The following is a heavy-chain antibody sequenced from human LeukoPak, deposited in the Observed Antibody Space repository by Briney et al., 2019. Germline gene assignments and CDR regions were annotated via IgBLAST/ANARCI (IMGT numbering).Heavy chain of an antibody. J-gene: IGHJ5*02. V-gene: IGHV4-59*01. CDR1: RGSISGYS. CDR2: IYYSGDT. CDR3: VRGPYGASISKWFDP. Sequence: SETLSLTCTVSRGSISGYSWSWIRQSPEGGLEWIGYIYYSGDTAYNPSLRSRVTMSVDTSKNQLSLQLRSMTSADTAVYYCVRGPYGASISKWFDPWGQGTQVIVSP. D-gene: IGHD4/OR15-4a*01.